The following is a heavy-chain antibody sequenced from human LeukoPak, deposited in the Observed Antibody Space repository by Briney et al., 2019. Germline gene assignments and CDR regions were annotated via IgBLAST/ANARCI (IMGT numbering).Heavy chain of an antibody. Sequence: GGSLRLSCAASGFTFSRYGMHWVRQTPGKGLEWVAVISYDASNKYYADSVKGRFTISRDNSKNTLYLQMNSLRAEDTAVYYCAKEIRGSCDYWGQGTLVTVSS. J-gene: IGHJ4*02. CDR2: ISYDASNK. CDR3: AKEIRGSCDY. CDR1: GFTFSRYG. D-gene: IGHD1-26*01. V-gene: IGHV3-30*18.